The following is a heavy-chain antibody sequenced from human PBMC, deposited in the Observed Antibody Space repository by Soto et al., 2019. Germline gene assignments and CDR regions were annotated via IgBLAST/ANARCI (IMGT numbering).Heavy chain of an antibody. CDR3: IYNMDV. Sequence: GGSLRLSCAASGLTLSEAWMNWVRQAPGKGLEWVGRVKTKTDGGARDYAAPVKDRFTISRDDSKNTLYLQMNSLKSEDTAVYYCIYNMDVWGQGTTVTVSS. D-gene: IGHD1-1*01. V-gene: IGHV3-15*07. CDR1: GLTLSEAW. CDR2: VKTKTDGGAR. J-gene: IGHJ6*02.